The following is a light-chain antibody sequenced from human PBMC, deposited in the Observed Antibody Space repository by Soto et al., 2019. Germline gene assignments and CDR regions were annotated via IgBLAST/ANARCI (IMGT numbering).Light chain of an antibody. CDR3: SSHSSSSAYYV. CDR1: SSDIGCYDY. CDR2: EVN. V-gene: IGLV2-14*01. J-gene: IGLJ1*01. Sequence: QSALTQPASVSGSPGQSITISCTGTSSDIGCYDYVSWYQHHSGKAPKLIIYEVNSRPSGVSNRFSGSKSVNTASLTISGLQAEDEADYFCSSHSSSSAYYVFGTGTKLTVL.